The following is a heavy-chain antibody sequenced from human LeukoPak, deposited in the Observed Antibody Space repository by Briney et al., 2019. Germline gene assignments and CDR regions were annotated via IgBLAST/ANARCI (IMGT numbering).Heavy chain of an antibody. Sequence: PGGSLRLSCAASGFTISSNYMTWVRQAPGKGLEWVSVIYSGDSTYYADSVKGRFTISRDNSKNTLYLQMNSLRAADTAVYYCARAGSSAWYYFDYGGEGTLVTVSS. CDR1: GFTISSNY. J-gene: IGHJ4*02. CDR3: ARAGSSAWYYFDY. D-gene: IGHD6-19*01. CDR2: IYSGDST. V-gene: IGHV3-66*01.